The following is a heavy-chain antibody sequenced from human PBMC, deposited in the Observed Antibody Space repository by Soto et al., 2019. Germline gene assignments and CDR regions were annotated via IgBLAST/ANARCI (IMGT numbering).Heavy chain of an antibody. CDR2: IWYDGSNK. D-gene: IGHD3-9*01. CDR1: GFTFSSYG. V-gene: IGHV3-33*01. Sequence: GGSLRLSCAASGFTFSSYGMHWVRQAPGKGLEWVAVIWYDGSNKYYADSVKGRFTISRDNSKNTLYLQMNSLRAEDTAVYYCARDQPYQSVFRYFEWLLYPDYWGQGTLVTVSS. J-gene: IGHJ4*02. CDR3: ARDQPYQSVFRYFEWLLYPDY.